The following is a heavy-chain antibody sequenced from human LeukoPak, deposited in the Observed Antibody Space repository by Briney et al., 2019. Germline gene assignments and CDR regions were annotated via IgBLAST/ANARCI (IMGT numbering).Heavy chain of an antibody. J-gene: IGHJ3*02. D-gene: IGHD6-13*01. CDR3: ARGPHTSSWYKHAFDI. CDR2: IFPVFGTP. Sequence: SVKVSCKASGGTFNNFAICWVRQAPGQGLKWMGGIFPVFGTPTYAQKFQGRVTITADESTRTAHMELSSLRSDDTAVYYCARGPHTSSWYKHAFDIWAQGTMVTVSS. V-gene: IGHV1-69*13. CDR1: GGTFNNFA.